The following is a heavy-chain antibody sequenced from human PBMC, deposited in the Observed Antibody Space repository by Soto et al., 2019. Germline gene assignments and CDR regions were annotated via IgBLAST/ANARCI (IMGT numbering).Heavy chain of an antibody. CDR3: ASERLCGADCYFFDN. J-gene: IGHJ4*02. Sequence: GGSLRLSCAASGFTLRNYEMNWVRQSPGKGLEWISKISGSNNNIYYADSVRGRFTISRDNAKNSLYLQMNSLRAEDTAIYYCASERLCGADCYFFDNWGQGTQVT. D-gene: IGHD2-21*02. CDR1: GFTLRNYE. CDR2: ISGSNNNI. V-gene: IGHV3-48*03.